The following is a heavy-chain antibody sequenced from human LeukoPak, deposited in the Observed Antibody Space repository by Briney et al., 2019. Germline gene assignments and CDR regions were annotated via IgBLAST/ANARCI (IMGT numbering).Heavy chain of an antibody. CDR3: ARARYETRIWPKSRYDYYHYMDV. D-gene: IGHD2-15*01. V-gene: IGHV1-8*03. CDR2: MNPNSGNT. Sequence: ASVKVSCKASGYTFTNYDINWVRQATGQGLEWMGWMNPNSGNTGYAQKFQGRVTITRNTSISTAYMELSSLRSEDTAVYYCARARYETRIWPKSRYDYYHYMDVWGKGTTVTVS. CDR1: GYTFTNYD. J-gene: IGHJ6*03.